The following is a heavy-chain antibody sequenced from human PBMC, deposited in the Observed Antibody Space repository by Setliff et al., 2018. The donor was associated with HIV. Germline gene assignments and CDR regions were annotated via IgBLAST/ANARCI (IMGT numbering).Heavy chain of an antibody. Sequence: SETLSLTCTVSGGSISNYYWSWIRQPPGKGLQWIGYIYYSGSTNYNPSLKSRVTISVDTSKSQFSLKLSSMTAADTAVYYCARAGDGSPFYYYYYMDVWGKGTTVTVS. CDR1: GGSISNYY. CDR2: IYYSGST. CDR3: ARAGDGSPFYYYYYMDV. D-gene: IGHD1-26*01. V-gene: IGHV4-59*01. J-gene: IGHJ6*03.